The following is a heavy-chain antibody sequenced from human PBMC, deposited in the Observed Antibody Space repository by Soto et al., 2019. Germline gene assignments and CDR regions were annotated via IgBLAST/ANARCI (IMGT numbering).Heavy chain of an antibody. J-gene: IGHJ5*02. CDR1: GYTFTSYG. CDR3: ARKLYDSSGRDNWFDP. D-gene: IGHD3-22*01. CDR2: ISAYNGNT. Sequence: ASVKVSCKASGYTFTSYGISWVRQAPGQGLEWMGWISAYNGNTNYAQKLQGRVTMTTDTSTSTAYMELRSLRSDDTAVYYCARKLYDSSGRDNWFDPWGQGTLVTVSS. V-gene: IGHV1-18*01.